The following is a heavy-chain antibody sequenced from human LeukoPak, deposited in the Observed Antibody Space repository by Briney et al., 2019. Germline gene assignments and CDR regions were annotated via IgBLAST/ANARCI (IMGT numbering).Heavy chain of an antibody. D-gene: IGHD1-26*01. CDR2: IYYSGST. J-gene: IGHJ4*02. Sequence: SETLSLTCTVSGGSIRSYYWSWIRQPPGKGLEWIGYIYYSGSTNYNPSLKSRVTISVGTSKNQFSLNLSSVTAADTAVYYCARGYSGSYCDYWGQGTLVTVSS. CDR1: GGSIRSYY. CDR3: ARGYSGSYCDY. V-gene: IGHV4-59*01.